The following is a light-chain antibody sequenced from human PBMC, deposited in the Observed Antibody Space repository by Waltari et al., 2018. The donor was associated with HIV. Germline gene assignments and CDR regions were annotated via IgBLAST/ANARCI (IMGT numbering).Light chain of an antibody. CDR2: EVS. V-gene: IGLV2-14*01. J-gene: IGLJ2*01. CDR3: SSYTSSSTLV. Sequence: QSALTQPASVSVSPGQSITISCTGTSSDVGGYNYVSWYQQHPGKAPKLMIYEVSNRPSGVSYRFSGSKSGNTASLTISGLQAEDEADYYCSSYTSSSTLVFGGGTKLTVL. CDR1: SSDVGGYNY.